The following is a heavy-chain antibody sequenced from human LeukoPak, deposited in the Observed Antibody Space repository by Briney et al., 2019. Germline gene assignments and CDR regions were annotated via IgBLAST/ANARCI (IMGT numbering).Heavy chain of an antibody. V-gene: IGHV1-46*01. Sequence: ASVKVSCKASGYTFTSYYMHWVRQAPGQGLEWMGIINPSGGSTSYAQKLQGRVTMTTDTSTSTAYMELRSLRSDDTAVYYCARADGGYTLDAFDIWGQGTMVTVSS. CDR3: ARADGGYTLDAFDI. J-gene: IGHJ3*02. CDR2: INPSGGST. D-gene: IGHD5-18*01. CDR1: GYTFTSYY.